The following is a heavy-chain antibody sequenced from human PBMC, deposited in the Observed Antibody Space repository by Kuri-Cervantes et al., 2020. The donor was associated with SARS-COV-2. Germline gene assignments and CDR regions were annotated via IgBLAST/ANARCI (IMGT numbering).Heavy chain of an antibody. J-gene: IGHJ6*02. D-gene: IGHD3-16*02. V-gene: IGHV4-34*01. CDR1: GGSFSGYY. CDR3: ARGPGLYSRKAYGMDV. Sequence: SETLSLTCAVYGGSFSGYYWSWIRQPPGKGLEWIGEINHSGSTNYNPSLKSRVTISVVTPKNQFSLKLSSVTAADTAVYYCARGPGLYSRKAYGMDVWGQGTTVTVSS. CDR2: INHSGST.